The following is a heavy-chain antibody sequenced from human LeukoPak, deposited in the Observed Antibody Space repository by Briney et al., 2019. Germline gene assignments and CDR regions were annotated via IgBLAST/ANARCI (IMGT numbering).Heavy chain of an antibody. V-gene: IGHV4-39*01. CDR1: GGSISSSRYY. D-gene: IGHD3-22*01. J-gene: IGHJ4*02. CDR2: IYYSGST. CDR3: ARQKGKTKGYYYDSSGTTPDY. Sequence: PSETLSLTCTVSGGSISSSRYYWGWIRQPPGKGLEWIGSIYYSGSTYYNPSLKSRVTISVDTSKNQFSLKLSSVTAADTAVYYCARQKGKTKGYYYDSSGTTPDYWGQGTLVTVSS.